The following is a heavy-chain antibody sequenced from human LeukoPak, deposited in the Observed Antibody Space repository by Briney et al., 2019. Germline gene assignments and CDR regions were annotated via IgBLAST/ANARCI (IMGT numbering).Heavy chain of an antibody. V-gene: IGHV4-59*08. D-gene: IGHD1-26*01. CDR1: GGSISSYY. CDR2: IYYSGST. Sequence: SETLSLTCTVSGGSISSYYWSWIRQPPGKGLEWIGYIYYSGSTNYNPSLKSRVTISVDTSKNQFSLKLSSVTAADTAVYYCARQGVVGATLLDYWGQGTLVTVSS. J-gene: IGHJ4*02. CDR3: ARQGVVGATLLDY.